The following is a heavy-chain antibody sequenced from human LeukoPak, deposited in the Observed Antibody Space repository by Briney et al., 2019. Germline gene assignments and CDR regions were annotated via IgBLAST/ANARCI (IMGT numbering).Heavy chain of an antibody. V-gene: IGHV3-48*03. D-gene: IGHD3-9*01. CDR1: GFTFSSYE. Sequence: PGRSLRLSCAASGFTFSSYEMNWVRQAPGKGLEWVSYISSSGSTIYYADSVKGRFTISRDNAKNSLYLQMNSLRAEDTAVYYCASLTGDYDILTGYYQYWGQGTLVTVSS. CDR2: ISSSGSTI. J-gene: IGHJ4*02. CDR3: ASLTGDYDILTGYYQY.